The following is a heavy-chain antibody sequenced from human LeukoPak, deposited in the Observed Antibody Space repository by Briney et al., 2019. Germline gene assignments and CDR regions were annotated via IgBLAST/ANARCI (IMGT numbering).Heavy chain of an antibody. CDR1: GGTFNSYA. V-gene: IGHV1-69*06. Sequence: ASVKVSCKASGGTFNSYAISWVRQAPGQGLEWMGGIIPIFGTTNYAQKFQGRVTITADKSTSTAYMELSSLRSEDTAVYYCARVQLGYSSGWYGGYYFDYWGQGTLVTVSS. CDR2: IIPIFGTT. J-gene: IGHJ4*02. D-gene: IGHD6-19*01. CDR3: ARVQLGYSSGWYGGYYFDY.